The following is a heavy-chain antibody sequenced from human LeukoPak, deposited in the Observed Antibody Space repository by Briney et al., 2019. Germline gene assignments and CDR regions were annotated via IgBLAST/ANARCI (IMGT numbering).Heavy chain of an antibody. V-gene: IGHV3-21*01. Sequence: GGSLRLSCAASGFTFSTYIMNWVRQTPGKGLEWVSSIGTSTSYIYYADSVKGRFTISRDNAKNSLYLQMNSLRAEDAAVYYCTRENWHLGYWGQGNLVTVSS. CDR1: GFTFSTYI. J-gene: IGHJ4*02. CDR3: TRENWHLGY. CDR2: IGTSTSYI.